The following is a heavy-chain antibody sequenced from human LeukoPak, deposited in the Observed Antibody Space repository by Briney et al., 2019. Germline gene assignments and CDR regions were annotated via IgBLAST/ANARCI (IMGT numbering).Heavy chain of an antibody. V-gene: IGHV3-64*01. D-gene: IGHD3-3*02. Sequence: PGGSLRLSCAASGFTFSSYAMHWVRQAPGKGLEYVSAISSNGGSTYYANSVKGRFTISRDNSKNTLYLQMGRLRPEDVAVYYCARGSIPAHQHYYFDYWGQGTLVTVSS. CDR2: ISSNGGST. CDR3: ARGSIPAHQHYYFDY. CDR1: GFTFSSYA. J-gene: IGHJ4*02.